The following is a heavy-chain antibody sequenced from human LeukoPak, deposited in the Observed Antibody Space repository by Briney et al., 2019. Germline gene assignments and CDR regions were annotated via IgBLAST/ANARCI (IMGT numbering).Heavy chain of an antibody. J-gene: IGHJ4*02. CDR3: AKESSGYYPTDY. V-gene: IGHV3-30*18. D-gene: IGHD3-22*01. CDR2: ISYDGSNK. Sequence: GGSLRLSCAASGFTFSSYGMHWVRKPQAKGLGGVAVISYDGSNKYYADSVKGRFTISRDNSKNTLYLQMNSLRAEDTAVYYCAKESSGYYPTDYWGQGTLVTVSS. CDR1: GFTFSSYG.